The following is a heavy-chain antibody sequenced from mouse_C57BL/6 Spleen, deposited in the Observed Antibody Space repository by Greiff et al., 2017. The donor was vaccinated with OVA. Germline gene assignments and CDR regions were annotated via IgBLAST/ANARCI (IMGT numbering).Heavy chain of an antibody. V-gene: IGHV1-50*01. D-gene: IGHD4-1*01. Sequence: VQLQQPGAELVKPGASVKLSCKASGYTFTSYWMQWVKQRPGQGLEWIGEIDPSDSYTNYNQKFKGKATLTVDTSSSTAYMQLSSLTSEDSAVYYCARGLNWDYFDYWGQGTTLTVSS. CDR1: GYTFTSYW. J-gene: IGHJ2*01. CDR3: ARGLNWDYFDY. CDR2: IDPSDSYT.